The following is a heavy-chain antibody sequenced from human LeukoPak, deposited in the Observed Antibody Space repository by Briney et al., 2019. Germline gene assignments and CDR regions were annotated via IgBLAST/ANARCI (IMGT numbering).Heavy chain of an antibody. Sequence: GGSLRLSCAASGFTFSTYWMHWVRQAPGNGLMWVSRIKSDGSRTTYADSVKGRFTISRDNAKNTLYLQMNSLRVEDTAMYFCVRDLGSSGWYDTFDTWGQGTMVTVSS. J-gene: IGHJ3*02. D-gene: IGHD6-19*01. CDR1: GFTFSTYW. CDR3: VRDLGSSGWYDTFDT. CDR2: IKSDGSRT. V-gene: IGHV3-74*01.